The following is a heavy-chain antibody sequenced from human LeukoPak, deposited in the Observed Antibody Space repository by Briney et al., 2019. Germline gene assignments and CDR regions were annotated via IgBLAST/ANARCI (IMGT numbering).Heavy chain of an antibody. CDR2: IYYSGST. D-gene: IGHD5-24*01. Sequence: PSETLSLTCTVSGGSISSSSYYWGWIRQPPGKGLEWIGSIYYSGSTYYNPSLKSRVTISVDTSKNQFSLKLSSVTAADTAVYYCARLVEMATIGYWGRGTLVTVSS. CDR1: GGSISSSSYY. CDR3: ARLVEMATIGY. V-gene: IGHV4-39*01. J-gene: IGHJ4*02.